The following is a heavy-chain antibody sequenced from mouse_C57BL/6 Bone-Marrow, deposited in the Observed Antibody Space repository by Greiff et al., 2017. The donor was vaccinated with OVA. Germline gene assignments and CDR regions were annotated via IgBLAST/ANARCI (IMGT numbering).Heavy chain of an antibody. J-gene: IGHJ3*01. Sequence: VQLKESGPVLVKPGASVKMSCKASGYTFTDYYMNWVKQSHGKSLEWIGVINPYNGGTSYNQKFKGKATLPVDKSSSTAYMELNSLTSEDSAVYYWAREDYYGSSYGAYWGQGTLVTVSA. CDR3: AREDYYGSSYGAY. CDR2: INPYNGGT. CDR1: GYTFTDYY. V-gene: IGHV1-19*01. D-gene: IGHD1-1*01.